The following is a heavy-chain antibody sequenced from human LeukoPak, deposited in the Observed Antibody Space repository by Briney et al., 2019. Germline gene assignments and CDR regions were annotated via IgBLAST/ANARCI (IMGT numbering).Heavy chain of an antibody. V-gene: IGHV1-2*02. Sequence: ASVKVSCKASGYTFTGYYMHWERQAPGQGLEWMGWINPNSGGTNYAQKFQGRVTMTRDTSISTAYMELSRLRSDDTAVYYCARGSYYDSSGYPIDYWGQGTLVTVSS. CDR2: INPNSGGT. CDR3: ARGSYYDSSGYPIDY. D-gene: IGHD3-22*01. CDR1: GYTFTGYY. J-gene: IGHJ4*02.